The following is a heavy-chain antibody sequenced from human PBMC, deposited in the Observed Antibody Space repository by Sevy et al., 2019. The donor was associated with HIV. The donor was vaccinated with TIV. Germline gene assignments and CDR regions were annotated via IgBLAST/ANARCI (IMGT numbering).Heavy chain of an antibody. CDR2: ISGSGGST. CDR3: AKLGHWIVYYDSSGYNAFDI. D-gene: IGHD3-22*01. Sequence: GGSLRLSCAASGFTFSSYAMSWVRQAPGKGLEWVSGISGSGGSTYYADSVKGRFTISRDNSKNTLYLQRNSLRAEDTAVYYCAKLGHWIVYYDSSGYNAFDIWGQGTMVTVSS. CDR1: GFTFSSYA. V-gene: IGHV3-23*01. J-gene: IGHJ3*02.